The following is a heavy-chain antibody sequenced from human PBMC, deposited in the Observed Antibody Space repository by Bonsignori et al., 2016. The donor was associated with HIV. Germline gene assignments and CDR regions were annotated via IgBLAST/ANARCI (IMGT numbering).Heavy chain of an antibody. Sequence: QVQLVESGGGEVQPGRSLRLSCAASGFPFSTYGMHWVRQAPGKGLEWVTVIWYDGSNKYYADSVKGRFTTSRDNSKNTLYLEMNSLRAEDTAVYYCARAVDHGDFGHYFFDLWGR. D-gene: IGHD4-17*01. V-gene: IGHV3-33*01. CDR2: IWYDGSNK. CDR1: GFPFSTYG. CDR3: ARAVDHGDFGHYFFDL. J-gene: IGHJ2*01.